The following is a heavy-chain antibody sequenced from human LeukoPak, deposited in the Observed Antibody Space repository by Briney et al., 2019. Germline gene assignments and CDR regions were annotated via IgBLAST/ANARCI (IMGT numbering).Heavy chain of an antibody. CDR2: INYDGSTT. CDR1: VFTFSIYR. J-gene: IGHJ4*02. Sequence: SGGSLRLSCAASVFTFSIYRMRWGRQAPGKGLGWVSRINYDGSTTNYADSLKGRFTISRDNAKNTLYLQINSLRDEDTAAFYCGRGRPRGYSGYVIDYWGQGTPITVSS. CDR3: GRGRPRGYSGYVIDY. V-gene: IGHV3-74*01. D-gene: IGHD5-12*01.